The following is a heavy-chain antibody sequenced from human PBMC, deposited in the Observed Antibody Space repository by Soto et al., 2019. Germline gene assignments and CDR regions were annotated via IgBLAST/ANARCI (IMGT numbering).Heavy chain of an antibody. D-gene: IGHD6-19*01. CDR1: GGTFGSYA. CDR2: IIPIFGTA. V-gene: IGHV1-69*06. J-gene: IGHJ4*02. CDR3: ASLDSSGWYGGFDY. Sequence: GASVKVSCKASGGTFGSYAISWVRQAPGQGLEWMGGIIPIFGTANYAQKFQGRVTITADKSTSTAYMELSSLRSEDTAVYYCASLDSSGWYGGFDYWGQGTLVTVSS.